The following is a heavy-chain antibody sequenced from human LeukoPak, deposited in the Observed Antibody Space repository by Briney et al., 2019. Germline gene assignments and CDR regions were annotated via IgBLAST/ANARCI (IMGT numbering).Heavy chain of an antibody. J-gene: IGHJ4*02. CDR2: ISGSGGST. V-gene: IGHV3-23*01. D-gene: IGHD3-10*01. CDR1: GFTFSSYA. Sequence: GGSLRLSCAASGFTFSSYAMSWVRQAPGKGLEWVSAISGSGGSTHYADSVKGRFTISKDNSKNTLYLQMNSLRAEDTAVYYCAKVLNYYGSGYFDYWGQGTLVTVSS. CDR3: AKVLNYYGSGYFDY.